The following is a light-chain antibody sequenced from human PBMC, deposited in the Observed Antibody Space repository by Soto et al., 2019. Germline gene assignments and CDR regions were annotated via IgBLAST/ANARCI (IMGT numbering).Light chain of an antibody. Sequence: EIVLTQSPVTLSLSPGERATLSCRASQSVSSSNLAWYQQKTGQAPRLVIYGTSSRATGIPDRFSGSGSGTDFTLTISRLETEDFAVYYCQQYGTSPPYTFGQGTKLEIK. J-gene: IGKJ2*01. CDR2: GTS. CDR3: QQYGTSPPYT. CDR1: QSVSSSN. V-gene: IGKV3-20*01.